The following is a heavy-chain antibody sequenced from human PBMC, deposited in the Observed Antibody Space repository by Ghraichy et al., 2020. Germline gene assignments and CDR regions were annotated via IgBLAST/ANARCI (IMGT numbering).Heavy chain of an antibody. J-gene: IGHJ4*02. V-gene: IGHV3-23*01. CDR2: ISGSCGST. CDR1: GFTFSSYA. D-gene: IGHD1-1*01. Sequence: GSLRLSCAASGFTFSSYAMSWVRQAPGKGLEWVSAISGSCGSTYYADSVKGRFTISRDNSKNTLYLQMNSLRAEDTAVYYCAKDHEATGTTDGDYWGQGTLVTVSS. CDR3: AKDHEATGTTDGDY.